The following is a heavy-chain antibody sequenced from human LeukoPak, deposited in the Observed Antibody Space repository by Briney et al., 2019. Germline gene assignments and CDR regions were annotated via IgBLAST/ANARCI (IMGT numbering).Heavy chain of an antibody. J-gene: IGHJ4*02. CDR3: ARAEAGDIVATIPFFDY. Sequence: ASVKVSCKASGYTLTELSMHWVRQAPGKGLEWMGGFDPEDGETIYAQKFQGRVTMTEDTSTDTAYMELSSLRSDDTAVYYCARAEAGDIVATIPFFDYWGQGTLVTVSS. D-gene: IGHD5-12*01. CDR2: FDPEDGET. CDR1: GYTLTELS. V-gene: IGHV1-24*01.